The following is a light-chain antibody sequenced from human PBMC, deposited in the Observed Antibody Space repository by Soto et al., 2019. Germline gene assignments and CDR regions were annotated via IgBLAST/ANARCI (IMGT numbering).Light chain of an antibody. CDR2: GAS. Sequence: EIVLTQSPGTLSLSPGERATLSCRASQSVSSSFLAWYQQKPGQAPRLLIYGASSRATGIPDRFSGSGSGTDFTLTISRLEPEDFAVYYCQHYARSPWTFGQGTKVEIK. CDR1: QSVSSSF. J-gene: IGKJ1*01. V-gene: IGKV3-20*01. CDR3: QHYARSPWT.